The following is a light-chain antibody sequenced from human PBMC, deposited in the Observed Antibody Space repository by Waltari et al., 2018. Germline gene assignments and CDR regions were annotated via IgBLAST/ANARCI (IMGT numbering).Light chain of an antibody. J-gene: IGLJ3*02. CDR3: QTGGHGTWV. V-gene: IGLV4-69*01. CDR1: SGHSSNV. CDR2: VNSDGSH. Sequence: QLVLTQAPSASASLGASVKLTCTLSSGHSSNVVAWHQQQPEKGPRYLMKVNSDGSHSKGDDIPDRFSGSSSGAERYLTISSLQSEDEADSYCQTGGHGTWVFGGGTKLTVL.